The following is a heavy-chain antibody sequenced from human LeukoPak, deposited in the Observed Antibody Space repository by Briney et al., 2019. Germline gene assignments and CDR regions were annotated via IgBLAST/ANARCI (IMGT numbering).Heavy chain of an antibody. J-gene: IGHJ2*01. CDR3: ARKTDRLGAVGRDRYFDL. CDR2: ISVNGGAM. CDR1: GFTFSGYE. V-gene: IGHV3-48*03. D-gene: IGHD6-13*01. Sequence: GGSLRLSCTASGFTFSGYEMTWVRQAPGKGLEWMSYISVNGGAMHYADSVRGRFTTSRDDAKNSLYLHMNSLRVEHTAIYYCARKTDRLGAVGRDRYFDLWGRGTLITVSS.